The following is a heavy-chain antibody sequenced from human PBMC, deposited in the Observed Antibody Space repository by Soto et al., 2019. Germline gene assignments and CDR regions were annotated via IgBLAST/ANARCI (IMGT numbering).Heavy chain of an antibody. CDR2: LIHIFGTS. J-gene: IGHJ4*02. CDR3: ARGWGYDSTDYYYAY. Sequence: QVQLVQSGAEVRKPGSSVRVSCKASGGSFNRQTISWVRQAHGQGLEWMGGLIHIFGTSNHAQKFQGRVTIIADESTSTVYMELSSLRSDDTAIYYCARGWGYDSTDYYYAYWGQGTLVIVSS. D-gene: IGHD3-22*01. V-gene: IGHV1-69*01. CDR1: GGSFNRQT.